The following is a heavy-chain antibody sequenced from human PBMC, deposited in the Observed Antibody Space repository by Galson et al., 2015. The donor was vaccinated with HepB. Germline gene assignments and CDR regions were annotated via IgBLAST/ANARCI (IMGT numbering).Heavy chain of an antibody. V-gene: IGHV1-18*01. J-gene: IGHJ4*02. CDR2: INPSNGNT. CDR3: ARGGMGTIGGPTFDY. Sequence: SVKVSCKAYRYTFTKFGISWVRQAPGQGLEWMGWINPSNGNTNYAQKFQGRVIMTTDTPTSTAYMELRSLRSDDTAVYYCARGGMGTIGGPTFDYWGQGTLVTVSS. CDR1: RYTFTKFG. D-gene: IGHD5-24*01.